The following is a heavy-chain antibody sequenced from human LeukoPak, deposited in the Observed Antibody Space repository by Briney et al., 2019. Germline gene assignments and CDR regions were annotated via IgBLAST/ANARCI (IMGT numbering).Heavy chain of an antibody. Sequence: PGGSLRLSCAASGFTFDDYGMSWVRQAPGKGQEWVSGINWNGGSTGYADSVKGRFTISRDNAKNSLYLQMNSLRAEDTALYYCARDYSSGWYDAFDIWGQGTMVTVSS. V-gene: IGHV3-20*04. CDR2: INWNGGST. J-gene: IGHJ3*02. CDR3: ARDYSSGWYDAFDI. CDR1: GFTFDDYG. D-gene: IGHD6-19*01.